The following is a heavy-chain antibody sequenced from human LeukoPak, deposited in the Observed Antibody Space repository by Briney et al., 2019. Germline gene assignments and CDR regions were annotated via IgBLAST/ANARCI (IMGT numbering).Heavy chain of an antibody. V-gene: IGHV3-21*01. CDR3: ARSYEGTGFSD. Sequence: PGGSLRLSCAASGFIFSNYIMNWVRQAPGKGLEWVSSITNSSRYTYYADSVKGRFTISRDNAKNSLYLQMNSLRAEDTAVYYCARSYEGTGFSDWGQGTLVT. D-gene: IGHD3/OR15-3a*01. CDR1: GFIFSNYI. J-gene: IGHJ4*02. CDR2: ITNSSRYT.